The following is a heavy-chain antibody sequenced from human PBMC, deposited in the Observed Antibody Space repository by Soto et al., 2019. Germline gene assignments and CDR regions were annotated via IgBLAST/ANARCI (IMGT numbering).Heavy chain of an antibody. V-gene: IGHV4-39*01. D-gene: IGHD6-13*01. CDR3: ATYSSSWYVVY. CDR2: IYYSGST. Sequence: TLETLSLTCTVSGGSISSSSYYWGWIRQPPGKGLEWIGSIYYSGSTYYNPSLKSRVTISVDTSKNQFSLKLSSVTAADTAVYYCATYSSSWYVVYWGQGTLVTVSS. J-gene: IGHJ4*02. CDR1: GGSISSSSYY.